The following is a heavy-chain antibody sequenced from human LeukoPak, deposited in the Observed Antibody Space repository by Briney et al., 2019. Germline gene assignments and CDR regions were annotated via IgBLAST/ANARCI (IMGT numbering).Heavy chain of an antibody. V-gene: IGHV3-23*01. J-gene: IGHJ4*02. CDR1: GFTFSSYA. CDR3: AKDLYGDYQSDY. D-gene: IGHD4-17*01. CDR2: ISGSGGST. Sequence: GGSLRLSCAASGFTFSSYAMSWVRQAPGKGLEWVSAISGSGGSTYYADSVKGRFTISRDNSKSTLYLQMNSLRAEDTAVYYCAKDLYGDYQSDYWGQGTLVIVSS.